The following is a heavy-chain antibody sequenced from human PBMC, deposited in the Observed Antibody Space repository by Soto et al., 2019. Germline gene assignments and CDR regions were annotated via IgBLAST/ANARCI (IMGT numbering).Heavy chain of an antibody. Sequence: EMHLVESGGGLVQPGRSLTISCAASGVTFEDYAMHWVRQAPGKGLEWVSGISWNSGKISYADSVKGRFTISSDNAKNSLYLQMNSLRPEDTALYYCAKMVTWDSSGYYQGGFDCWGQGTLVTVSS. CDR2: ISWNSGKI. CDR1: GVTFEDYA. V-gene: IGHV3-9*01. CDR3: AKMVTWDSSGYYQGGFDC. D-gene: IGHD3-22*01. J-gene: IGHJ4*02.